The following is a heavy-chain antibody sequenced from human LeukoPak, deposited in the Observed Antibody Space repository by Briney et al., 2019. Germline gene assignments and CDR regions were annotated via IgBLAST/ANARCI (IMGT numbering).Heavy chain of an antibody. J-gene: IGHJ5*02. CDR3: TRDSGTYNWLDP. Sequence: GGSLRLSCAASGFTFSGSLHWVRQASGKGLEWIGLMEKELNGYATAYAASVRGRFTISRDDSQNTAYLQMDSLKTEDTALYYCTRDSGTYNWLDPWGQGTLVTVSS. CDR1: GFTFSGS. CDR2: MEKELNGYAT. V-gene: IGHV3-73*01. D-gene: IGHD1-26*01.